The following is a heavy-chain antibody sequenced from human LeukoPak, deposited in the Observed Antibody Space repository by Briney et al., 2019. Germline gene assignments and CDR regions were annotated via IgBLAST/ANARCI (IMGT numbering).Heavy chain of an antibody. CDR1: GGSISSYY. CDR2: IYYSGST. Sequence: SETLSLTCTVSGGSISSYYWSWIRQPPGKGLEWIGYIYYSGSTNYNPSLKSRVTISVDTSKNQFSLKLSSVTAADTAVYYCARGRDGYNFLNRGEYYYFDYWGQGTLVTVSS. V-gene: IGHV4-59*08. D-gene: IGHD5-24*01. J-gene: IGHJ4*02. CDR3: ARGRDGYNFLNRGEYYYFDY.